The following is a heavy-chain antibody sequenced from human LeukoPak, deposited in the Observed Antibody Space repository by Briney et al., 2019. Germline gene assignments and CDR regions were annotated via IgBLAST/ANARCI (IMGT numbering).Heavy chain of an antibody. J-gene: IGHJ4*02. D-gene: IGHD3-22*01. Sequence: QPGESLRLSCTASGFTFSSYSMNWVRQAPGKGLEWVSYISSSSSTIYYADSVKGRFTISRDNAKNSLYLQMNSLRAEDTAVYYCANSKYYDSSGHDYWGQGTLVTVSS. V-gene: IGHV3-48*04. CDR3: ANSKYYDSSGHDY. CDR1: GFTFSSYS. CDR2: ISSSSSTI.